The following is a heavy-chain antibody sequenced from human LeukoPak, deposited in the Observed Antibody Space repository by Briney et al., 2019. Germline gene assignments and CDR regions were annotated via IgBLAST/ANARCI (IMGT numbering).Heavy chain of an antibody. J-gene: IGHJ5*02. CDR2: TSPGDSGI. V-gene: IGHV5-51*01. CDR3: AAGGASAP. D-gene: IGHD3-16*01. CDR1: GYSFTNYW. Sequence: RGESLKISCKGSGYSFTNYWIGWVREMPGKGLEWMGVTSPGDSGIRYSPSFQGQVTISVDKSISTAYLQWSSLKASDSAMYYCAAGGASAPWGQGTLVTVSS.